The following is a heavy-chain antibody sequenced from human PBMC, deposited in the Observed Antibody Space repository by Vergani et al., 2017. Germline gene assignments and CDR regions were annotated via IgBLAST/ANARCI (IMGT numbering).Heavy chain of an antibody. D-gene: IGHD1-20*01. CDR2: ISASGAPT. J-gene: IGHJ4*01. Sequence: EVQLLESGGDLVQPGGSLRLSCTASGFILSTYAMSWVRQAPGKGLEWVSGISASGAPTYYADSVKGRVTISRDNSKNTLYLQMNSLRVADTAVYYCASADGRYDWFDYWVQRTLVTVSS. CDR3: ASADGRYDWFDY. CDR1: GFILSTYA. V-gene: IGHV3-23*01.